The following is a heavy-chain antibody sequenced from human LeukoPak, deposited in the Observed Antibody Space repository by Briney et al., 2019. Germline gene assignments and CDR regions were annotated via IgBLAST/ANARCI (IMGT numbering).Heavy chain of an antibody. CDR1: GYTFTCYY. J-gene: IGHJ5*02. D-gene: IGHD6-13*01. CDR2: INPNSGGT. CDR3: ARGQQLWGNWFDP. Sequence: ASVRVSCKASGYTFTCYYMHWVRQAPGQGLEWRGWINPNSGGTNYAQKFQGRVTMTRDTSTSTAYMELSRLRSDDTAVYYCARGQQLWGNWFDPCGQGTLVTVSS. V-gene: IGHV1-2*02.